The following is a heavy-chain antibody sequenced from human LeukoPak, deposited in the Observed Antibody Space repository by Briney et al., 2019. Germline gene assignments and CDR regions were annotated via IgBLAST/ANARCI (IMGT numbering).Heavy chain of an antibody. CDR3: ARDYYDSSGYPSFDY. CDR1: GYTFTSYY. D-gene: IGHD3-22*01. J-gene: IGHJ4*02. V-gene: IGHV1-46*01. Sequence: ASVKVSCKASGYTFTSYYMHWVRQAPGQGLEWMGIINPSGGSTSYAQKFQGRVTMSRDTSTSTVYMELSSLRSEDTAVYYCARDYYDSSGYPSFDYWGQGTLVTVSS. CDR2: INPSGGST.